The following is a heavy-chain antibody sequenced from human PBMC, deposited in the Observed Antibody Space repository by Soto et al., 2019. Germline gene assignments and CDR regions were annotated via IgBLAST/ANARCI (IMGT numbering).Heavy chain of an antibody. CDR2: IYHSGST. CDR3: ARAGRLNTVVSRFDH. V-gene: IGHV4-38-2*01. D-gene: IGHD4-17*01. J-gene: IGHJ5*02. CDR1: GYSISSGYY. Sequence: PSETLSLTCAVSGYSISSGYYWGWIRQPPGKGLEWIGSIYHSGSTYYNPSLKSRVTISVETSKNQFSLKLSSVTAADTAVYYCARAGRLNTVVSRFDHWGQGTLVTVSS.